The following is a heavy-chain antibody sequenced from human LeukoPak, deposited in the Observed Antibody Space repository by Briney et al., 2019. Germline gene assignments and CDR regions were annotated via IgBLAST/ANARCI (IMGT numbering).Heavy chain of an antibody. CDR2: IWYDGSHT. D-gene: IGHD2-2*01. J-gene: IGHJ6*02. CDR3: VRGGYCSGTSCPHYDGMDV. V-gene: IGHV3-33*08. Sequence: PGGSLRLSCAASGFIFSNYAMSWVRQAPGKGLEWVGDIWYDGSHTYYADSVKGRFTISRDNSMNTLYMQMNSLRGEDAAVYYCVRGGYCSGTSCPHYDGMDVWGQGTTVTVSS. CDR1: GFIFSNYA.